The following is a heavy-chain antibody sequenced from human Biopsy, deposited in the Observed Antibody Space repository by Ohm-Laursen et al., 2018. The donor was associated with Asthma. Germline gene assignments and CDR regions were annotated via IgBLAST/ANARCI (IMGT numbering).Heavy chain of an antibody. CDR3: ARTYYDFLTGQVKDVFGV. CDR2: VNTGNGDT. J-gene: IGHJ3*01. V-gene: IGHV1-3*04. CDR1: GYNFISFA. Sequence: ASVKVSCKASGYNFISFAIHWVRQAPGQRLEWMGWVNTGNGDTKYPQKFQGRVTITRDTSAGTAYMELRSLRSEDTATYYCARTYYDFLTGQVKDVFGVWGQGTMVTVSS. D-gene: IGHD3-9*01.